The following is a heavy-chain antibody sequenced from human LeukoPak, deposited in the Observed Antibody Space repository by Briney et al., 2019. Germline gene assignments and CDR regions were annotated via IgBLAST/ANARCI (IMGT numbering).Heavy chain of an antibody. J-gene: IGHJ4*02. CDR2: INWNSGSI. D-gene: IGHD2-15*01. V-gene: IGHV3-9*01. CDR1: GFTFDDYA. CDR3: AKAPGRLLQGGNPRYFDY. Sequence: HPGGSLRLSCAASGFTFDDYAMHWVRQAPGKGLEWVSGINWNSGSIGYADSVKGRFTISRDNSKNTLYLQMNSLRAEDTALYYCAKAPGRLLQGGNPRYFDYWGQGTLVTVSS.